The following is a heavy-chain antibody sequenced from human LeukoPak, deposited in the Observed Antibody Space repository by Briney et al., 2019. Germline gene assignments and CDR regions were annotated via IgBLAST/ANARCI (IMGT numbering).Heavy chain of an antibody. CDR2: INPNSGGT. D-gene: IGHD3-3*01. Sequence: GASVKVSCKASGYTFTGYYMHWVRQAPGQGLEWMGWINPNSGGTNYAQKFQGRVTMTRDTSISTAYMELSRLRSDDTAVYYCTPDFWSGYGPRAAFDIWGQGTMVTVSS. J-gene: IGHJ3*02. CDR1: GYTFTGYY. V-gene: IGHV1-2*02. CDR3: TPDFWSGYGPRAAFDI.